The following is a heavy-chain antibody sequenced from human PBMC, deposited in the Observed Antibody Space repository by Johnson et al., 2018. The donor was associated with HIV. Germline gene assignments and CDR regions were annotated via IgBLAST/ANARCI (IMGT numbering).Heavy chain of an antibody. CDR3: AKGYSSSWYVAFDI. J-gene: IGHJ3*02. Sequence: QVQLVESGGGLVQPGGSLRLSCAVSGFSFSSYWMHWVRQPPGKGLVWVAVIWYDGSNKYYADSVKGRFTISRDNSKNTLYLQMNSLRAEDTAVYYCAKGYSSSWYVAFDIWGQGTMVTVSS. D-gene: IGHD6-13*01. CDR2: IWYDGSNK. CDR1: GFSFSSYW. V-gene: IGHV3-33*08.